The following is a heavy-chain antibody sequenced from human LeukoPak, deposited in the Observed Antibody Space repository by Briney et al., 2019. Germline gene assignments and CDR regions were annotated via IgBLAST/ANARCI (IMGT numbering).Heavy chain of an antibody. CDR3: ARGVGSIDY. CDR1: GFTFSSYA. J-gene: IGHJ4*02. CDR2: INHSGST. Sequence: PGGSLRLSCAASGFTFSSYAMSWIRQPPGKGLEWIGEINHSGSTNYNPSLKSRVTISVDTSKNQFSLKLSSVTAADTAVYYCARGVGSIDYWGQGTLVTVSS. D-gene: IGHD6-25*01. V-gene: IGHV4-34*01.